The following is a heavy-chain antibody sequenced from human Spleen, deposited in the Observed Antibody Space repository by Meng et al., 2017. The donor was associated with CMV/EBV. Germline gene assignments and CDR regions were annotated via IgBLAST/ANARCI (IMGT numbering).Heavy chain of an antibody. D-gene: IGHD2-2*02. Sequence: SGPTLVKPGQTLTLTCSFSGFSLSTTGMGVAWIRQPPGKALEWLAVMYWNDDKRYSPSLESRLTITKDTSKNQVVLTVTNMDPVDTATYYCARIQYQLLYSSYYGMDVWGQGTTVTVSS. CDR2: MYWNDDK. V-gene: IGHV2-5*01. J-gene: IGHJ6*02. CDR3: ARIQYQLLYSSYYGMDV. CDR1: GFSLSTTGMG.